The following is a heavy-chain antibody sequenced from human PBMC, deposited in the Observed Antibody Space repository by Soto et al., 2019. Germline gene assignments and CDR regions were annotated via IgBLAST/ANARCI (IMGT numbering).Heavy chain of an antibody. CDR1: GYPFTSYH. V-gene: IGHV1-46*01. Sequence: ASVKGSCKASGYPFTSYHMHWMRQAPGQGLEWMGIINPSDGRTRYGEKFQGRVTMTRDTSTSTVYMELSSLRSEDTAVYYCARARGYTFGYNYFDPWGQGTLVTVSS. J-gene: IGHJ5*02. CDR3: ARARGYTFGYNYFDP. D-gene: IGHD5-18*01. CDR2: INPSDGRT.